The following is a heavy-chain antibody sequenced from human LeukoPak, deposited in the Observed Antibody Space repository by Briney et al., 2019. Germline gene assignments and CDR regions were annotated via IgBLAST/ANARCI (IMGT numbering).Heavy chain of an antibody. CDR2: INHSGST. CDR3: ESSWRWGSSSGIDY. V-gene: IGHV4-34*01. D-gene: IGHD6-6*01. CDR1: GGSFSGYY. Sequence: SETLSLTCAVYGGSFSGYYWSWIRQPPGKGLEWIGEINHSGSTNYNPSLKSRVTISVDTSKNQFSLKLSSVTAADTAVYYCESSWRWGSSSGIDYWGQGTLVTVSS. J-gene: IGHJ4*02.